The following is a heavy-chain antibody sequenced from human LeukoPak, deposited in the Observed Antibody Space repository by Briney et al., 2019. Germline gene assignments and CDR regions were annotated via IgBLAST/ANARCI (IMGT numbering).Heavy chain of an antibody. CDR3: ARKSDSLMLRGGDC. CDR1: EFSVSSNY. V-gene: IGHV3-66*01. CDR2: IYSGGTT. Sequence: GGSLRLSCAASEFSVSSNYMTWVRQAPGKELECVSIIYSGGTTYYADSVRGRFTISRDNSKNTLYLQMDRLRVEDTAVYYCARKSDSLMLRGGDCWGQGTLVTVSS. J-gene: IGHJ4*02. D-gene: IGHD3-10*01.